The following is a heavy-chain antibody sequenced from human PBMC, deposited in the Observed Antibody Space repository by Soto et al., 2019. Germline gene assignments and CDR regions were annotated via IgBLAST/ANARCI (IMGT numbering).Heavy chain of an antibody. D-gene: IGHD5-12*01. J-gene: IGHJ4*02. Sequence: PGGSLRLSCAASGFTFNNAWMNWVRQAPGKGLEWVGRIKSRTDGGTTDYAAPVKGRFTISRDDSKNTLYLQMNSLKTEDTAVYYCTTGSEEMATIIPNYWGQGTLVTVSS. CDR3: TTGSEEMATIIPNY. CDR2: IKSRTDGGTT. CDR1: GFTFNNAW. V-gene: IGHV3-15*07.